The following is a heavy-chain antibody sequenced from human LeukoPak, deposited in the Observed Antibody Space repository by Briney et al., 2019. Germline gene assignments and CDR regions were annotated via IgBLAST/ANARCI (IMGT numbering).Heavy chain of an antibody. J-gene: IGHJ3*02. CDR1: GFTFSDHY. CDR3: ARVVLLLEGAHDAFDI. CDR2: TRNKANSYTT. D-gene: IGHD1-26*01. Sequence: PGGSLRLSCAASGFTFSDHYMDWVRQAPGKGLEWVCRTRNKANSYTTEYAASVKGRFTISRDDSKNSLYLQMNSLKTEDTAVYYCARVVLLLEGAHDAFDIWGQGTIVTVSS. V-gene: IGHV3-72*01.